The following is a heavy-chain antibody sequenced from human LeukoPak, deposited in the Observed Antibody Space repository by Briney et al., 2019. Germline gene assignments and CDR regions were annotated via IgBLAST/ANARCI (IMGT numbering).Heavy chain of an antibody. CDR2: ISSTGSTI. Sequence: PGGSLRLSCAASGFTFSRYEMNWVRQAPGKGLEWVSYISSTGSTIYYADSVKGRFTISRDNSKNTLYLQMKSLRAEDTAVYYCARDCSGSHVQLCGMDVWGQGTTVTVSS. CDR1: GFTFSRYE. CDR3: ARDCSGSHVQLCGMDV. V-gene: IGHV3-48*03. D-gene: IGHD1-26*01. J-gene: IGHJ6*02.